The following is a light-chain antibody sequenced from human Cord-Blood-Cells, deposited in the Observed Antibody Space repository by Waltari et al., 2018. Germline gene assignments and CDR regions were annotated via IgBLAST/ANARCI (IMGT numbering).Light chain of an antibody. CDR2: DGS. CDR1: SRAVWGYNY. V-gene: IGLV2-11*01. CDR3: CSYAGSYTFDVV. J-gene: IGLJ2*01. Sequence: AALDQPRSVSGSSGPVVTILRTGTSRAVWGYNYLSLFQQPPGKAPKLMIYDGSNRPSGVPDRFSGSKSGNTASLAISGLQAEDEAGYYCCSYAGSYTFDVVFGGGTKLTVL.